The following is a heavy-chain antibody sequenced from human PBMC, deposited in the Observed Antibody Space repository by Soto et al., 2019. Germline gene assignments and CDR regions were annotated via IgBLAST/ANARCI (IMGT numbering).Heavy chain of an antibody. CDR3: ASTYSSSWFWFDP. CDR2: IFSNDEK. Sequence: QVTVKESGPVLVKPTETLTLTCTVSGFSLSNAGLGVSWIRQPPGKALEWLAHIFSNDEKSYSTSLKSRLTLSKDTSASQVVLSMTNMDPVDTATYYCASTYSSSWFWFDPWGQGTLVSVSS. V-gene: IGHV2-26*04. D-gene: IGHD6-13*01. CDR1: GFSLSNAGLG. J-gene: IGHJ5*02.